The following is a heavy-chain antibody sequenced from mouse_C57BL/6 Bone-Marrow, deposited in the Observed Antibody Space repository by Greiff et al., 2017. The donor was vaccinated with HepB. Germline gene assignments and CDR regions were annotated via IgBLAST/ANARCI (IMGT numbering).Heavy chain of an antibody. CDR2: IYPRSGNT. J-gene: IGHJ2*01. CDR1: GYPFTSYG. D-gene: IGHD3-2*02. V-gene: IGHV1-81*01. CDR3: VSSGYNY. Sequence: VQLQQSGAELARPGASVKLSCKASGYPFTSYGLSWVQQRTGQGLEWIGEIYPRSGNTYYHEQFKGKAPLTADKSSSTAYIELRSLTSEDSAVYFCVSSGYNYWGQGTTLTVSS.